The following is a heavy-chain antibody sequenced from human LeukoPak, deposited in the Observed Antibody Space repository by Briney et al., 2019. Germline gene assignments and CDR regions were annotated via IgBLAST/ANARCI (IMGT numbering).Heavy chain of an antibody. CDR2: ISAYNGNT. V-gene: IGHV1-18*01. CDR3: ARDRGIAVAGTGDLDY. Sequence: ASVTVSCKASGYTFTSYGISWVRQAPGQGVEWMGWISAYNGNTNYAQKLQGRVTMTTDTSTSTAYMELRSLRSDDTAVYYCARDRGIAVAGTGDLDYWGQGTLVTVSS. D-gene: IGHD6-19*01. J-gene: IGHJ4*02. CDR1: GYTFTSYG.